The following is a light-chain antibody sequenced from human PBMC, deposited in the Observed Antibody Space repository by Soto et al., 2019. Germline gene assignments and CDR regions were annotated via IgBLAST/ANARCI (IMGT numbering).Light chain of an antibody. CDR1: QTISRS. J-gene: IGKJ1*01. Sequence: DIPMTQSPSSLSASVGDRVTISCRASQTISRSLHWYQQKPGKAPQLLIYAASILQNGVPSRFSGSGTGTEFTLTISSLQPEDFASYYCQQSFNSLWTFGQGTRVEIK. CDR3: QQSFNSLWT. V-gene: IGKV1-39*01. CDR2: AAS.